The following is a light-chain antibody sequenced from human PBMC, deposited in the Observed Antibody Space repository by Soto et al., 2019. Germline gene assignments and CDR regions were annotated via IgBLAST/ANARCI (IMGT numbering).Light chain of an antibody. J-gene: IGKJ2*01. CDR2: GAS. V-gene: IGKV3-15*01. Sequence: EIVMTQSPATLSVSPGERATLSCRATQSVSSNLAWYQQKPGQAPRLLISGASTRATGIPARFSGSGSGTEFTLTISSLQSEDFAVYFCQQYNSWPQTFGQGTKLEIK. CDR3: QQYNSWPQT. CDR1: QSVSSN.